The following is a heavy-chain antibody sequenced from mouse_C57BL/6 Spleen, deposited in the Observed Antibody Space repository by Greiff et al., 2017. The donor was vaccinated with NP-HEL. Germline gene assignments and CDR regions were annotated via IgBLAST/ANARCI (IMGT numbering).Heavy chain of an antibody. CDR1: GFTFSNYW. J-gene: IGHJ2*01. CDR2: IRLKSDNYAT. Sequence: EVKLVESGGGLVQPGGSMKLSCVASGFTFSNYWMNWVRQSPEKGLEWVAQIRLKSDNYATHYAESVKGRFTISRDDSKSSVYLQMNNLRAEDTGIYYCTAGYGSSYVYFDYWGQGTTLTVSS. V-gene: IGHV6-3*01. D-gene: IGHD1-1*01. CDR3: TAGYGSSYVYFDY.